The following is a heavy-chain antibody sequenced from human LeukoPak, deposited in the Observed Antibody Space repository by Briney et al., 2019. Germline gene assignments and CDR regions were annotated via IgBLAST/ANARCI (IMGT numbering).Heavy chain of an antibody. D-gene: IGHD2-2*01. J-gene: IGHJ3*02. V-gene: IGHV1-18*01. Sequence: ASVKVSCKASGYTFTSYGISWVRQAPGRGLEWMGWISAYNGNTNYAQKLQGRVTMTTDTSTSTAYMELRSLRSDGTAVYYCARDHATHYCSSTSCYAGVGAFDIWGQGTMVTVSS. CDR2: ISAYNGNT. CDR3: ARDHATHYCSSTSCYAGVGAFDI. CDR1: GYTFTSYG.